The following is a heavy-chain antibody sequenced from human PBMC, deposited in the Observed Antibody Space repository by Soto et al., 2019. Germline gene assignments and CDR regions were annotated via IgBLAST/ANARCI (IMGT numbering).Heavy chain of an antibody. CDR2: IYYSGST. D-gene: IGHD3-9*01. CDR1: GGSISSSSYY. V-gene: IGHV4-39*01. Sequence: QLQLQESGPGLVKPSETLSLTCTVSGGSISSSSYYWGWIRQPPGKGLEWIGSIYYSGSTYYNPSLKSRVTISVDTSKNQFSLKLSSVTAADTAVYYCARRPYYDILTGLDYGMDVWGQGTTVTVSS. CDR3: ARRPYYDILTGLDYGMDV. J-gene: IGHJ6*02.